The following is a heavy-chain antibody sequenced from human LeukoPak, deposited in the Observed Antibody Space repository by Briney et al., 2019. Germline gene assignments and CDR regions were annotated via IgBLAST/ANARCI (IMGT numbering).Heavy chain of an antibody. V-gene: IGHV3-9*01. CDR3: AKDSYYDSSGLPDY. D-gene: IGHD3-22*01. CDR1: GLTFDDYA. CDR2: ISWNSGSI. J-gene: IGHJ4*02. Sequence: PGRSLRLSCAASGLTFDDYAMHWVRQAPGKGQEWVSGISWNSGSIGYADSVKGRFTISRDNAKNSLYLQMNSLRAEDTALYYCAKDSYYDSSGLPDYWGQGTLVTVSS.